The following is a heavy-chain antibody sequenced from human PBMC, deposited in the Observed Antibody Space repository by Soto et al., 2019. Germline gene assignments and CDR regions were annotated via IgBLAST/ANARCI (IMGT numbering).Heavy chain of an antibody. Sequence: PSETLSLTCTVSGGSISSYYWSWIRQPPGKGLEWIGYIYYSGSTNYNPSLRSRVTISVDTSKNQFSLKLSSVTAADTAVYYCARRRIPFSSGWFDSWVQGTLVTVSS. CDR1: GGSISSYY. CDR3: ARRRIPFSSGWFDS. J-gene: IGHJ5*01. V-gene: IGHV4-59*01. CDR2: IYYSGST. D-gene: IGHD6-19*01.